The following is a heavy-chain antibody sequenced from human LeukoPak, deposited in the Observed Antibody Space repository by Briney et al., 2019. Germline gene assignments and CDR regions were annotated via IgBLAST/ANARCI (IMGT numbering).Heavy chain of an antibody. CDR1: GFTFSSYW. Sequence: GGSLRLSGAASGFTFSSYWMSWVRQAPGKGLEWVANIKQDGSEKYYVDSVKGRFTISRDNAKNSLYLQMNSLRAEDTAVYYCARVSGGVVITPYYFDYWGQGTLVTVSS. D-gene: IGHD3-3*01. V-gene: IGHV3-7*01. CDR2: IKQDGSEK. CDR3: ARVSGGVVITPYYFDY. J-gene: IGHJ4*02.